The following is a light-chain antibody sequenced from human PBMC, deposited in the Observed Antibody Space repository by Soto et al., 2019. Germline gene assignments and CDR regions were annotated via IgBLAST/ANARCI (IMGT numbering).Light chain of an antibody. CDR1: QGISSW. J-gene: IGKJ5*01. CDR2: VTS. V-gene: IGKV1D-12*01. CDR3: QQANSFPVT. Sequence: DIQMTQSPSSVSASVGDRVTITCRASQGISSWLAWYQHKPGKAPKLLIYVTSNLQGGVPSRFSGSGSGTDFTLPISSLQPDDFATYYCQQANSFPVTFGQGTRLEIK.